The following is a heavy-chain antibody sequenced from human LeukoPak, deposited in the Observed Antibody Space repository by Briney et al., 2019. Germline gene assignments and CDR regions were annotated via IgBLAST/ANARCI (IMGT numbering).Heavy chain of an antibody. Sequence: GGSLKISCKGSGYSFSSYWIGWVRQMPGKGLEWMGMIYPADSDTRYSPSFQGQVTISADKSINTAYLQWSSLKASDTAMYYCASGSYSWYFDNWGQGSLVTASA. CDR1: GYSFSSYW. D-gene: IGHD2-15*01. V-gene: IGHV5-51*01. CDR3: ASGSYSWYFDN. J-gene: IGHJ4*02. CDR2: IYPADSDT.